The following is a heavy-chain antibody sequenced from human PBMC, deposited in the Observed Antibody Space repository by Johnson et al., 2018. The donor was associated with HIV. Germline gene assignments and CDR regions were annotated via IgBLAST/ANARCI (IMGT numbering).Heavy chain of an antibody. J-gene: IGHJ3*02. CDR2: ISWNSGSI. CDR3: AKDNGIAGTSGDAFDI. V-gene: IGHV3-9*01. D-gene: IGHD6-13*01. Sequence: VQLVESGGGLVQPGRSLRLSCTASGFTFDDYAMHWVRLAPGTGLEWVSGISWNSGSIAYAASVKGRFTTSRDNAKNSLYLQVKSLRAEDTALYLCAKDNGIAGTSGDAFDIWGQGTMVTVSS. CDR1: GFTFDDYA.